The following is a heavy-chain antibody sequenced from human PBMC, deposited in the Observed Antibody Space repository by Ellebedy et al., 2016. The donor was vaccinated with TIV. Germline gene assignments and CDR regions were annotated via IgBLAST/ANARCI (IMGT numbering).Heavy chain of an antibody. CDR2: IYYTGST. CDR3: ARPVGATDGYFDY. J-gene: IGHJ4*02. Sequence: SETLSLTCTVSGYSISSGYYWGWIRQPPGKGLEWIGSIYYTGSTYYNPSLKSRVTISVDTSKNQFSLKLSSVTAADTAVYYCARPVGATDGYFDYWGQGTLVTVSS. CDR1: GYSISSGYY. V-gene: IGHV4-38-2*02. D-gene: IGHD1-26*01.